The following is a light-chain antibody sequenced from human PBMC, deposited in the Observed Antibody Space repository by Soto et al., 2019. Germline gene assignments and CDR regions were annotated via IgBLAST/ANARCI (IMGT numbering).Light chain of an antibody. V-gene: IGLV1-44*01. CDR3: AAWDDSLSGREV. Sequence: QSALTQPPSASGTPGQRVTISCSGSSSNIGSNSVNWYQQLPGAAPKLLIYSNNQRPSGVPDRFSGSKSGTSASLAISGLQSEDEADYYCAAWDDSLSGREVFGTGTKSPS. J-gene: IGLJ1*01. CDR2: SNN. CDR1: SSNIGSNS.